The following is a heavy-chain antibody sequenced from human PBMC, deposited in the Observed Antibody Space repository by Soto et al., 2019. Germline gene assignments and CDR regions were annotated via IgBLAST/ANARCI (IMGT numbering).Heavy chain of an antibody. CDR3: ARHAAYIYYYMDV. CDR1: GGSISSYY. J-gene: IGHJ6*03. CDR2: IYYSGST. V-gene: IGHV4-59*08. Sequence: SETLSLTCTVSGGSISSYYWSWIRQPPGKGLEWIGYIYYSGSTNYNPSLKSRVTISVDKAKNQFSLKLSSVTAADTAVYYCARHAAYIYYYMDVWGKGTTVTVSS. D-gene: IGHD3-16*01.